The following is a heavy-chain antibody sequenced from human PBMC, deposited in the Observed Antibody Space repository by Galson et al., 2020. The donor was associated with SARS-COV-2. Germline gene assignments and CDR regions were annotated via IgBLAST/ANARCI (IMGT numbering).Heavy chain of an antibody. CDR1: GGSISSSSYY. CDR3: ARLSGIGGAAFDY. CDR2: IYYSGST. D-gene: IGHD1-26*01. V-gene: IGHV4-39*01. J-gene: IGHJ4*02. Sequence: SETLSLTCTVSGGSISSSSYYWGWIRQPPGKGLEWIGSIYYSGSTYYNPSLKSRVTISVDTSKNQFSLKLSSVTAADTAVYYCARLSGIGGAAFDYWGQGTLVTVSS.